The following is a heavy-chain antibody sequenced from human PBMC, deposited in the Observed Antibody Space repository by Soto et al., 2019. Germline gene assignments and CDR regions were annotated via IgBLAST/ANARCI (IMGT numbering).Heavy chain of an antibody. Sequence: SETLSLTCTVSGGSISSGGYYWSWIRQHPGKGLEWIGYIYYSGSTYYNPSLKSRVTISVDTSKNQFSLKLSSVTAADTAVYYCARVGIATNWFDPWGQGTLVTVSS. CDR3: ARVGIATNWFDP. CDR1: GGSISSGGYY. V-gene: IGHV4-31*03. CDR2: IYYSGST. J-gene: IGHJ5*02. D-gene: IGHD6-13*01.